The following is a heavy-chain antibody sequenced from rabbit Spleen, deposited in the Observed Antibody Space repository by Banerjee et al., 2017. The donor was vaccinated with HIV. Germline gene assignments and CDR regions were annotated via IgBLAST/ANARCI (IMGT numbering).Heavy chain of an antibody. CDR2: INTYTARP. CDR3: ARDMATVVGWNFNL. V-gene: IGHV1S40*01. CDR1: GFSFNGIYY. Sequence: VESGGGLVKPGASLTLTCKASGFSFNGIYYICWVRQAPGKGLQWIACINTYTARPVYATWAKGRFTISRTSSTTVTLQMTSLTAADTATYFCARDMATVVGWNFNLWGPGTLVTVS. D-gene: IGHD3-1*01. J-gene: IGHJ4*01.